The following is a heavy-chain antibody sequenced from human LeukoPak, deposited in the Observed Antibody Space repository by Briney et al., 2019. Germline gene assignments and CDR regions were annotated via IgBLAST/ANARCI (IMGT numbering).Heavy chain of an antibody. CDR1: GFTFSSYA. CDR3: AKVSRSSGWYIDFDY. J-gene: IGHJ4*02. V-gene: IGHV3-23*01. Sequence: PGGSLRLSCAASGFTFSSYAMSWVRQAPGKGLEWVSAISGSGGSTYYADSVKGRFTISRDNSKNTLYLQMNSLRAEDTAVYYCAKVSRSSGWYIDFDYWGQGTLVTVSS. CDR2: ISGSGGST. D-gene: IGHD6-19*01.